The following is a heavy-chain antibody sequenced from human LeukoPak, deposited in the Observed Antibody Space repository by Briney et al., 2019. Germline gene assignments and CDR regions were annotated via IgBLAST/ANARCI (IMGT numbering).Heavy chain of an antibody. J-gene: IGHJ6*02. CDR3: ARELEGLGYYYYGMDV. Sequence: SETLSLTCTVSGGSISSGGYYWSWIRQHPGKGLEWIGYIYYSGSTYYNPSLKSRVTISVDTSKNQFSLKLSSVTAADMAVYYCARELEGLGYYYYGMDVWGQGTTVTVSS. D-gene: IGHD2-21*01. V-gene: IGHV4-31*03. CDR2: IYYSGST. CDR1: GGSISSGGYY.